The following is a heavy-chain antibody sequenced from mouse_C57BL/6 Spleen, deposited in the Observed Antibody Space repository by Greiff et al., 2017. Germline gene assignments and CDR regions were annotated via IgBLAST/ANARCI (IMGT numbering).Heavy chain of an antibody. D-gene: IGHD1-1*01. CDR2: IHPSDSDT. J-gene: IGHJ3*01. CDR1: GYPFTSYW. CDR3: ATDYYGSSPWFAD. V-gene: IGHV1-74*01. Sequence: QVQLQQPGAELVKPGASVKVSCKASGYPFTSYWMHWVKQRPGQGLEWIGRIHPSDSDTNYNQKFKGKATLTVDKASSTAYMQLSSLTSEDSAVYYCATDYYGSSPWFADWGQGTLVTVAA.